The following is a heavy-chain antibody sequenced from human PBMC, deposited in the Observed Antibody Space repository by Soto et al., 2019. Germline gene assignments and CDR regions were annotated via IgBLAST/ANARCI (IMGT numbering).Heavy chain of an antibody. CDR2: IYYSGST. J-gene: IGHJ4*02. Sequence: QVQLQESGPGLVKPSQTLSLTCTVSGGSITSGDYYWTWIRQHPGKGLEWIGYIYYSGSTYYNPSLKSRVTISVDTSKNQFSLRLSSVTAADTAVYYCAREQIATRPFYFDYWGQGAQVTVSS. CDR1: GGSITSGDYY. CDR3: AREQIATRPFYFDY. D-gene: IGHD6-6*01. V-gene: IGHV4-31*03.